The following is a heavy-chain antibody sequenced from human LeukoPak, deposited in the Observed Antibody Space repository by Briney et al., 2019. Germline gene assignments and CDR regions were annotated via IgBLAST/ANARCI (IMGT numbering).Heavy chain of an antibody. Sequence: PGGSLRLSCAASGFTVSSNFMSWVRQAPGKGLEWVSAISDSGSSTFYADSVKGRFTISRDNSKNTLYLQMNSLRAEDTAVYSCVIQVTVTNNAFDIWGQGTMVTVSS. CDR3: VIQVTVTNNAFDI. V-gene: IGHV3-23*01. J-gene: IGHJ3*02. CDR1: GFTVSSNF. CDR2: ISDSGSST. D-gene: IGHD4-17*01.